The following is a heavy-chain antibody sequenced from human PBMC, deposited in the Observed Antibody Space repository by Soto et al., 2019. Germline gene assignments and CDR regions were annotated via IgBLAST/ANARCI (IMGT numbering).Heavy chain of an antibody. Sequence: QVQLQQWGAGLLKPSETLTLTCTVYGGSFSGNYWSWIRQPPGMGLEWIGEISHSGSGTNYNPSLKSRVTISVDTSKPQISLKLSSVTAADTAMYYCARGHLPGGNTFYYDYWGQGTLVSVSS. J-gene: IGHJ4*02. CDR3: ARGHLPGGNTFYYDY. V-gene: IGHV4-34*01. CDR1: GGSFSGNY. CDR2: ISHSGSGT. D-gene: IGHD2-15*01.